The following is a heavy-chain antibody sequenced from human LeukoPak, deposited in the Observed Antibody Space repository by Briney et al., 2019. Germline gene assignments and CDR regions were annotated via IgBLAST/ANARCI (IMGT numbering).Heavy chain of an antibody. D-gene: IGHD3-22*01. CDR3: ARRNGPYYYDSSGSYYFDY. J-gene: IGHJ4*02. CDR1: GGSISSYY. Sequence: SETLSLTCTVSGGSISSYYWSWIRQPPGKGLEWIGYIYYSGSTNHNPSLKSRVTISVDTSKNQFSLRLSSVTAADTAVYYCARRNGPYYYDSSGSYYFDYWGQGTLVTVSS. CDR2: IYYSGST. V-gene: IGHV4-59*08.